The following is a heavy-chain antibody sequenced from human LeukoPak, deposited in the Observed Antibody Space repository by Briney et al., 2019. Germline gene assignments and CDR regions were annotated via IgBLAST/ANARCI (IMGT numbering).Heavy chain of an antibody. CDR3: ASRYCSSTSCYTGFDY. CDR1: GGSFSGYY. Sequence: SETLSLTCAVYGGSFSGYYWSWIRQPPGKGLEWIGEINHSGSTNYNPSLKSRVTISVDTSKNQFSLKLSSVTAADTAVYYCASRYCSSTSCYTGFDYWGQGTLVTVSS. D-gene: IGHD2-2*02. J-gene: IGHJ4*02. CDR2: INHSGST. V-gene: IGHV4-34*01.